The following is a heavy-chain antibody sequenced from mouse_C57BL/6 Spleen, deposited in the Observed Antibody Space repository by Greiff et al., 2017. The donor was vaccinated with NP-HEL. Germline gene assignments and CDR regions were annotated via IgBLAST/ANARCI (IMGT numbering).Heavy chain of an antibody. CDR1: GYSITSGYY. CDR3: ARVLVAMDY. Sequence: EVQLQESGPGLVKPSQSLSLTCSVTGYSITSGYYWNWIRQFPGNKLEWMGYISYDGSNNYNPSLKNRISITRDTSKNQFFLKLNSVTTEDTATYYCARVLVAMDYWGQGTSVTVSS. V-gene: IGHV3-6*01. J-gene: IGHJ4*01. CDR2: ISYDGSN.